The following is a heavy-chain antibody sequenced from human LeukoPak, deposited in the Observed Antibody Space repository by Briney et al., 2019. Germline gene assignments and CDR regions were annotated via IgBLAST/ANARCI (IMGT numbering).Heavy chain of an antibody. D-gene: IGHD4-11*01. CDR2: INPNSGGT. CDR1: GYTFTGYY. J-gene: IGHJ5*02. Sequence: GASVKVSCKASGYTFTGYYMHWVRQAPGQGLEWMGWINPNSGGTNYAQKFQGRVTMTRDTSISTAYMELSRLRSDDTAVYYCARSRVTTRLNWFDPWGQGTLVTVSS. V-gene: IGHV1-2*02. CDR3: ARSRVTTRLNWFDP.